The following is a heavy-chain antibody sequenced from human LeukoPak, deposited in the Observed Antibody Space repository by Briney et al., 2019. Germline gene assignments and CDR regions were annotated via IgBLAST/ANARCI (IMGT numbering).Heavy chain of an antibody. D-gene: IGHD6-6*01. J-gene: IGHJ4*02. CDR3: ARDVQTRIAARSRTIDY. V-gene: IGHV3-7*03. CDR1: GFTFSSYW. CDR2: IKQDGSEK. Sequence: GGSLRLSCAASGFTFSSYWMSWVRQAPGKGLEWVANIKQDGSEKYYVDSVKGRFTISRDNAKNSLYLQMNSLRSDDTAVYYCARDVQTRIAARSRTIDYWGQGTLVTVSS.